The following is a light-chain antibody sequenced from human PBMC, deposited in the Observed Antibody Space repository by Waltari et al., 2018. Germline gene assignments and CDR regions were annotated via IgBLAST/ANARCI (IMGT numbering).Light chain of an antibody. V-gene: IGKV1D-16*01. CDR2: TAS. CDR3: QQDNNYPLT. CDR1: HSVSTW. J-gene: IGKJ4*01. Sequence: DVQLTQSPSSLSASVGDRVSITCRASHSVSTWVAWYQLKAGKPPKSLISTASNLESGGPSRFSGSGSGTLFTLTITNLQPEDYATYFCQQDNNYPLTFGGGTKVEI.